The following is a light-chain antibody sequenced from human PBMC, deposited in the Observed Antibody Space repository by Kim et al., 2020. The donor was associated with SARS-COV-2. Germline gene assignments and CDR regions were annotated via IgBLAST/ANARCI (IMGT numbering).Light chain of an antibody. CDR2: YKSDSNR. J-gene: IGLJ3*02. V-gene: IGLV5-39*01. CDR3: AIWYSNTWV. Sequence: FTCTLRSCIHVDIYNIFWYQQKPGSLPRYLLRYKSDSNREQGSRVPSRFSGSKDASTNAGLLLISGLQSEDEADYYCAIWYSNTWVFGGGTQLTVL. CDR1: SCIHVDIYN.